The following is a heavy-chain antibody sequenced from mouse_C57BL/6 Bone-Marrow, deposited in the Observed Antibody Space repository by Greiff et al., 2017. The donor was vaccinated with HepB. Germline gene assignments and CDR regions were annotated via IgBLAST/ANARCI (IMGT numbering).Heavy chain of an antibody. CDR1: GFTFTDYY. CDR3: ARYIYYDYDWYFDV. J-gene: IGHJ1*03. V-gene: IGHV7-3*01. D-gene: IGHD2-4*01. CDR2: IRNKANGYTT. Sequence: EVQGVESGGGLVQPGGSLSLSCAASGFTFTDYYMSWVRQPPGKALEWLGFIRNKANGYTTEYSASVKGRFTISRDNSQSILYLQMNALRAEDSATYYCARYIYYDYDWYFDVWGTGTTDTVSS.